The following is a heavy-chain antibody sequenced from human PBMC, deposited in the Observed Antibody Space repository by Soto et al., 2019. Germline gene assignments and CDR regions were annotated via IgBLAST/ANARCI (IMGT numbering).Heavy chain of an antibody. D-gene: IGHD6-13*01. CDR1: GFTFSSYA. CDR3: ARPAEKAAAGWDYYFDY. V-gene: IGHV3-30-3*01. J-gene: IGHJ4*02. Sequence: QVQLVESGGGVVQPGRSLRLSCAASGFTFSSYAMHWVRQAPGKGLEWVAVISYDGSNKYYADSVKGRFTISRDNSKKPLYLQMNSLRAEDTAVYYCARPAEKAAAGWDYYFDYWGQGTLVTVSS. CDR2: ISYDGSNK.